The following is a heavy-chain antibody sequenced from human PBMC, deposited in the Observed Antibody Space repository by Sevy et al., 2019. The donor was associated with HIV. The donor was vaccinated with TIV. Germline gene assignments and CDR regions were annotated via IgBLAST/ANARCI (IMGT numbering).Heavy chain of an antibody. V-gene: IGHV4-34*01. CDR3: ARASITVFGVVRNAYYYGMDV. CDR2: INHSGST. CDR1: GGSFNDYY. D-gene: IGHD3-3*01. J-gene: IGHJ6*02. Sequence: SETLSLTCAVYGGSFNDYYWTWIRQPPGKGLEWIGEINHSGSTNYNPSLKSRITISVDTSKNQLSLKVSSVTAADTAVYYCARASITVFGVVRNAYYYGMDVWGQGTTVTVSS.